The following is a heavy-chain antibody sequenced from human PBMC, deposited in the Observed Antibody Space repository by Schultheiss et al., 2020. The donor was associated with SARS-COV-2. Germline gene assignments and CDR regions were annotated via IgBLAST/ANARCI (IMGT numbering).Heavy chain of an antibody. CDR1: GGSISSGSYY. V-gene: IGHV4-39*07. Sequence: SETLSLTCTVSGGSISSGSYYWSWIRQPPGKGLEWIGEIYHSGSTNYNPSLKSRVTISVDKSKNQFSLKLSSVTAADTAVYYCARGLRNRRGGYTPYYFDYWGQGTLVTVSS. J-gene: IGHJ4*02. D-gene: IGHD3-22*01. CDR2: IYHSGST. CDR3: ARGLRNRRGGYTPYYFDY.